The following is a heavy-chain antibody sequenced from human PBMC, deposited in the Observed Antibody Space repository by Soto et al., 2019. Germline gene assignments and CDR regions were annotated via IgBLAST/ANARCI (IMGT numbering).Heavy chain of an antibody. CDR2: INPSGGST. Sequence: VASVKVSCKASGYTFTSYYMHWVRQAPGQGLEWMGIINPSGGSTSYAQKFQGRVTMTRDTSTSTVYMELSSLRSEDTAVYYCARDSSKGQWLSPMAKLKGDFDYWGQGTLVTVSS. J-gene: IGHJ4*02. CDR1: GYTFTSYY. CDR3: ARDSSKGQWLSPMAKLKGDFDY. V-gene: IGHV1-46*01. D-gene: IGHD6-19*01.